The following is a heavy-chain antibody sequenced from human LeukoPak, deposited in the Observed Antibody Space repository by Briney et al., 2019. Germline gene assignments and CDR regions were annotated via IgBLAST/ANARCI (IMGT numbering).Heavy chain of an antibody. Sequence: PGGSLRLSCAASGFTFDDYAMHWVRQAPGKGLEWVSGISWNSGSIGYADSVKGRFTISRDNAKNSLYLQMNSLRAEDTALYYCAKDIDVGSVGFDYGGQGTRVTVSS. V-gene: IGHV3-9*01. CDR2: ISWNSGSI. CDR3: AKDIDVGSVGFDY. D-gene: IGHD1-26*01. J-gene: IGHJ4*02. CDR1: GFTFDDYA.